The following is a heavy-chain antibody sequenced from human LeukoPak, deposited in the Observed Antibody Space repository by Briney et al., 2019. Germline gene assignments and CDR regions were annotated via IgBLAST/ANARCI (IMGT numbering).Heavy chain of an antibody. D-gene: IGHD6-19*01. J-gene: IGHJ4*02. Sequence: ASVKVSCKASGYTFTSYGISWVRQAPGQGLEWMGWISAYNGNTNYAQKLQGRVTMTTDTSTSTAYMELRSLRSDDTAVYYCARDTAVALMRRSQYDYWGQGTLVTVSS. V-gene: IGHV1-18*01. CDR1: GYTFTSYG. CDR2: ISAYNGNT. CDR3: ARDTAVALMRRSQYDY.